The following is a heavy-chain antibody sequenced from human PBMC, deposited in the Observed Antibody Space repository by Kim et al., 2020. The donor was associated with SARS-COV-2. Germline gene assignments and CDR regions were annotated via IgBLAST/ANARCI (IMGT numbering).Heavy chain of an antibody. D-gene: IGHD1-7*01. CDR3: ARGPDNQLELLYYYYYYGMDV. CDR1: GGSFSGYY. CDR2: INHSGST. Sequence: SETLSLTCAVYGGSFSGYYWSWIRQPPGKGLEWIGEINHSGSTNYNPSLKSRVTISVDTSKNQFSLKLSSVTAADTAVYYCARGPDNQLELLYYYYYYGMDVWGQGTTVTVSS. J-gene: IGHJ6*02. V-gene: IGHV4-34*01.